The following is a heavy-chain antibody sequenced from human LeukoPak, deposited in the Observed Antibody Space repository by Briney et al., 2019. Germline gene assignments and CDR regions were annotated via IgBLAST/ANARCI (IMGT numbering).Heavy chain of an antibody. V-gene: IGHV4-31*02. D-gene: IGHD5-24*01. J-gene: IGHJ4*02. CDR2: IYYSGST. CDR3: ARGVAPIDY. CDR1: GFTFSSYA. Sequence: LRLSCAASGFTFSSYAMSWLRQAPGKGLEWIGYIYYSGSTYYNPSLKSRVTISVDTSKNQFSLKLSSVTAADTAVYYCARGVAPIDYWGQGTLVTVSS.